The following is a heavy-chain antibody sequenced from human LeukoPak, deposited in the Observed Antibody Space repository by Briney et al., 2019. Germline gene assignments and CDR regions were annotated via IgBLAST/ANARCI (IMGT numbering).Heavy chain of an antibody. V-gene: IGHV3-48*03. Sequence: GGSLRLSCAASGFTFSSYEMNWVSQAPGKGLEWVSYISSSGSTIYYADSVKGRFTISRDNAKNSLYLQMDSLRAEDTAVYYCAREESGSSSWLKNWFDPWGQGTLVTVSS. CDR2: ISSSGSTI. J-gene: IGHJ5*02. CDR3: AREESGSSSWLKNWFDP. CDR1: GFTFSSYE. D-gene: IGHD6-13*01.